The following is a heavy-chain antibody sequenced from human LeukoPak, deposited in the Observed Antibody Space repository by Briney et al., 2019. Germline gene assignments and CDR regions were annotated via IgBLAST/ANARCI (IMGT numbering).Heavy chain of an antibody. Sequence: GGSLRLSCAASGFTFDDYHMHWVRQAPGKGLEWVSLISWKGVGTYYADSVKGRFTISRDNSKNSLYLQMNSLRTEDTALYYCAKERGSSGYFDYWGQGTLVTVSS. V-gene: IGHV3-43*01. D-gene: IGHD3-10*01. J-gene: IGHJ4*02. CDR3: AKERGSSGYFDY. CDR2: ISWKGVGT. CDR1: GFTFDDYH.